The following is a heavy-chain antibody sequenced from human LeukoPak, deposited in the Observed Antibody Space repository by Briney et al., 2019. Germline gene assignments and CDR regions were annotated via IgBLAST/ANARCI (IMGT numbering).Heavy chain of an antibody. V-gene: IGHV1-18*04. CDR2: ISGFNGKT. CDR1: GYTFTSYY. D-gene: IGHD1-1*01. CDR3: ARVGTLIQVMPHGAFDI. J-gene: IGHJ3*02. Sequence: GASVKVSCKASGYTFTSYYMHWVRQAPGQGLEWMGWISGFNGKTNYTESLQGRVTMTTDTSTSTAYMELRSLRSGDTGVYFCARVGTLIQVMPHGAFDIWGQGTRVTVSS.